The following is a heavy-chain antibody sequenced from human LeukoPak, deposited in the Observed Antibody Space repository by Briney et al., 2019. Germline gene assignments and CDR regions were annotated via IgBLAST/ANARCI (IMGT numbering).Heavy chain of an antibody. CDR2: IKSKTDGGTT. V-gene: IGHV3-15*01. J-gene: IGHJ4*02. Sequence: GGSLRLSCAASGFTFSNAWMSWVRQAPGKGLEWVGHIKSKTDGGTTDYAALVKGRFTISRDDSKNTLYLQMNSLKTEDTAVYYCTTDGGRLYFDYWGQGTLVTVSS. CDR1: GFTFSNAW. CDR3: TTDGGRLYFDY. D-gene: IGHD2-15*01.